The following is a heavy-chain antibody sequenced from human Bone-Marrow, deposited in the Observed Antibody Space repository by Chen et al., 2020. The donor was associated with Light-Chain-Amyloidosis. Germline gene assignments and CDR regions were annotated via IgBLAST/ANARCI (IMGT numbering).Heavy chain of an antibody. V-gene: IGHV3-53*02. CDR1: GFIVSANY. CDR3: AGFSGVSTWAFDY. D-gene: IGHD1-26*01. J-gene: IGHJ4*02. CDR2: SFKGGDT. Sequence: EVQLVETGGGVIQPGGSLRLSCAVSGFIVSANYMSWVRQAPGKGLEWVSVSFKGGDTTYADSVRGRFVISRDGSTNTLYLQMNTLRPDDTAVYYCAGFSGVSTWAFDYWGQGTLVTVSS.